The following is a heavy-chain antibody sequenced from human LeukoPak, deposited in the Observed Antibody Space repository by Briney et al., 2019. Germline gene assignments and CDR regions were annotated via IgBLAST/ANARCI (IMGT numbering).Heavy chain of an antibody. Sequence: PSETLSLTCAVYGGSFSGYYWSWIRQPPGKGLEWIGEINHSGSTNYNPSLKSRVTISVDTSKNQFSLKLSSVTAADTAVYYCARDYGEVRLPLALFDYWGQGTLVTVSS. CDR3: ARDYGEVRLPLALFDY. V-gene: IGHV4-34*01. J-gene: IGHJ4*02. CDR1: GGSFSGYY. D-gene: IGHD4-17*01. CDR2: INHSGST.